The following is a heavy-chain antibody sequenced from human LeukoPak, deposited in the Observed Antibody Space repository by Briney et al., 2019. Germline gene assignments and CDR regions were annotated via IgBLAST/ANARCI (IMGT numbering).Heavy chain of an antibody. Sequence: GESLKISCKGSGHSFTNYWIGWVRQMPGKGLEWMGIVYPGFSDTRYSPSFQGLVTISADKSISTAYLQWSSLKASDTAMYYCARQEYCTSTSCYRFDPWGQGTLVTVSS. V-gene: IGHV5-51*01. D-gene: IGHD2-2*01. CDR2: VYPGFSDT. CDR1: GHSFTNYW. J-gene: IGHJ5*02. CDR3: ARQEYCTSTSCYRFDP.